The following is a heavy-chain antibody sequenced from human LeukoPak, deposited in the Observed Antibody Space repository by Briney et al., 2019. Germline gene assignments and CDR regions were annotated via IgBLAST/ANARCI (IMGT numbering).Heavy chain of an antibody. D-gene: IGHD6-13*01. CDR2: ISGSGGST. Sequence: GGSLRLSCAASVFTFSSYSMSWVRQAPGKGLEWVSAISGSGGSTYYADSVKGRFTISRDNSKNTLYLQMNSLRAEDTAVYYCAGGEYFKSSSSWYMGDYWGQGTLVTVSS. CDR1: VFTFSSYS. CDR3: AGGEYFKSSSSWYMGDY. J-gene: IGHJ4*02. V-gene: IGHV3-23*01.